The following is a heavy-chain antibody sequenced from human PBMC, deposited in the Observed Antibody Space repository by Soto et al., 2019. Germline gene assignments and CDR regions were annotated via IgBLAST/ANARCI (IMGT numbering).Heavy chain of an antibody. J-gene: IGHJ4*02. CDR3: ARLEGLATISYYFDF. CDR2: IYYRGNA. Sequence: PSDTLSLTCSVSDDSINIDKYYWGWIRHPPGKGLEWIGSIYYRGNAYYNPSLQTRVTISLDKSKSQFSLKLNSVTAADSAVYFCARLEGLATISYYFDFWGPGALVTVSS. D-gene: IGHD2-21*01. V-gene: IGHV4-39*01. CDR1: DDSINIDKYY.